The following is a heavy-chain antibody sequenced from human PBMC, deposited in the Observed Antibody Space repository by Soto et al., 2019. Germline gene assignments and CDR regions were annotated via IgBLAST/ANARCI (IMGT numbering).Heavy chain of an antibody. CDR3: ARDPDGDSNWFDP. V-gene: IGHV4-59*01. J-gene: IGHJ5*02. Sequence: SETLSLTCTVSGGSISSYYWSWIRQPPGKGLEWIGYIYYSGSTNYNPSLKSRVTISVDTSKNLFSLKLSSVTAADTAVYYCARDPDGDSNWFDPWGQGTLVTVSS. CDR1: GGSISSYY. CDR2: IYYSGST. D-gene: IGHD4-17*01.